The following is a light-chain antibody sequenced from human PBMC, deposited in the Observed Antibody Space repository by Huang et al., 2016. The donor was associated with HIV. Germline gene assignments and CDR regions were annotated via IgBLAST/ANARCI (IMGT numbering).Light chain of an antibody. V-gene: IGKV3-15*01. CDR1: QNINNN. CDR3: QQYDDWPRT. J-gene: IGKJ1*01. Sequence: VMTQSPASLPVSPGDRATLFCRARQNINNNLAWYQKRPGQAPRLLIYGASTRATGVPPRFSGRRAGTNFTLTITSLQSEDFALYYCQQYDDWPRTFGQGTKVEV. CDR2: GAS.